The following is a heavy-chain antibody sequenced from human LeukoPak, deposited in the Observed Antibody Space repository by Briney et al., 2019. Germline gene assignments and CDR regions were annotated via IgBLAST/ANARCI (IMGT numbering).Heavy chain of an antibody. CDR3: ASPYYDILTGYNYGMDV. D-gene: IGHD3-9*01. CDR2: ISYDGSNK. Sequence: PGGSLRLSCVASGFTFSSYAMHWVRQAPGKGLEWVAVISYDGSNKYYADSVKGRFTISRDNSKNTLYLQMNSLRAEDTAVYYCASPYYDILTGYNYGMDVWGKGTTVTVSS. J-gene: IGHJ6*04. V-gene: IGHV3-30*04. CDR1: GFTFSSYA.